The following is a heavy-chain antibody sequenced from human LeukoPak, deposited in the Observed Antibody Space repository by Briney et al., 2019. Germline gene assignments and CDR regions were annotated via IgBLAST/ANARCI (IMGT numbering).Heavy chain of an antibody. V-gene: IGHV3-21*01. CDR2: ISSSSSYI. CDR3: ARDRMGGNWASFDY. CDR1: GFTFSSYS. J-gene: IGHJ4*02. D-gene: IGHD7-27*01. Sequence: GGSLRLSCAASGFTFSSYSMNWVRQAPGKGLEWVSSISSSSSYIYYADSVKGRFTISRDSAKNSLYLQMNSLRAEDTAVYYCARDRMGGNWASFDYWGQGTLVTVSS.